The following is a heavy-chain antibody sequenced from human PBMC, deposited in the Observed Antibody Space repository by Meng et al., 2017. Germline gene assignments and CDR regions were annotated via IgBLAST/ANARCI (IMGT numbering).Heavy chain of an antibody. D-gene: IGHD4-17*01. CDR3: VRAFDYGDDAFDI. Sequence: QVQLVQSGAEVKNPGASVKCSCKASGYTFTGYYMHWVRQAPGQGLEWMGRINPNSGGTNYAQKFQGRVTMTRDTSISTAYMELSRLRSDDTAVYYCVRAFDYGDDAFDIWGQGTMVTVSS. J-gene: IGHJ3*02. V-gene: IGHV1-2*06. CDR1: GYTFTGYY. CDR2: INPNSGGT.